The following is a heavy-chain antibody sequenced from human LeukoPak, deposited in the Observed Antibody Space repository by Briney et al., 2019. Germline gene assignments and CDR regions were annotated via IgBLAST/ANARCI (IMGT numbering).Heavy chain of an antibody. CDR2: ISSSSSSI. J-gene: IGHJ4*02. CDR3: ARANPPAISFFDY. D-gene: IGHD3-9*01. V-gene: IGHV3-21*01. Sequence: GGSLRLSCAASGFTFSGYSMNWVPQVPGKGLEWVSSISSSSSSIYYADSVKGRFTISRDNAKNSLYLQMNSLRAEDTAVYYCARANPPAISFFDYWGQGTLVTISS. CDR1: GFTFSGYS.